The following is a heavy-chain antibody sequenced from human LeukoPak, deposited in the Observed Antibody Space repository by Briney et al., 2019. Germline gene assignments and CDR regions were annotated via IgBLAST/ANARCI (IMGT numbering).Heavy chain of an antibody. CDR1: GFTFSSYA. D-gene: IGHD3-22*01. CDR3: ARAPTTYYYDSSGYPDDY. J-gene: IGHJ4*02. Sequence: PGGSLRLSCAASGFTFSSYAMSWVRQAPGKGLEWVSAISGSGGSTYYADSVKGRFTISRDNSKNTLYLQMNSLRAEDTAVYYCARAPTTYYYDSSGYPDDYWGQGTLVTVSS. V-gene: IGHV3-23*01. CDR2: ISGSGGST.